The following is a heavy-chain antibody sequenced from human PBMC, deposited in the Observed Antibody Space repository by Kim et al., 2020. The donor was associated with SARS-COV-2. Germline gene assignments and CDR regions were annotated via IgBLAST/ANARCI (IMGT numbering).Heavy chain of an antibody. Sequence: GGSLRLSCAASGFTFSSYAMSWVRQAPGKGLEWVSAISGSGGSTYYADSVKGRLIISRDNSKNTLYLQMNSLIDEDTAVYYCSRRYSPYGSGRYLVYFG. D-gene: IGHD3-10*01. CDR2: ISGSGGST. J-gene: IGHJ4*01. CDR1: GFTFSSYA. CDR3: SRRYSPYGSGRYLVYFG. V-gene: IGHV3-23*01.